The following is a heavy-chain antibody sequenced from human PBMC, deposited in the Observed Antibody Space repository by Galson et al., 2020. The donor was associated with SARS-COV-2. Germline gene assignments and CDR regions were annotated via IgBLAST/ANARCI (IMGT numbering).Heavy chain of an antibody. D-gene: IGHD2-21*02. J-gene: IGHJ2*01. Sequence: SETLSLTCAVSGYSVSTTNYWGWVRLAPGKGLEWIGSIYPNGRTYYNPSLESRVTISVDTSRNQFSLTLASVTAAYTAFYYCARQGVNMIVLVTVPGWFFDLWGRGTLVTVSS. V-gene: IGHV4-38-2*01. CDR3: ARQGVNMIVLVTVPGWFFDL. CDR1: GYSVSTTNY. CDR2: IYPNGRT.